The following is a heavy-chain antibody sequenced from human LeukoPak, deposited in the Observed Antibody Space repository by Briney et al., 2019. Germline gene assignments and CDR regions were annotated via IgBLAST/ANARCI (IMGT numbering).Heavy chain of an antibody. V-gene: IGHV3-21*01. CDR2: ISSSSSYI. CDR3: ASWGSGWYAFDI. J-gene: IGHJ3*02. CDR1: GFTFSSYS. Sequence: GGSLRLXCAASGFTFSSYSMNWVRQAPGKELEWVSSISSSSSYIYYADSVKGRFTISRDNAKNSLYLQMNSLRAEDTAVYYCASWGSGWYAFDIWGQGTMVTVSS. D-gene: IGHD6-19*01.